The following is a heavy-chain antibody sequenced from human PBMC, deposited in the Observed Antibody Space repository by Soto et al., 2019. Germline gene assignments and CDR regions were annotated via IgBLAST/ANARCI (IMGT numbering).Heavy chain of an antibody. Sequence: QVQLVESGGGGVQPGQSLRLSCAASGFSVSNYGMHWVRQAPGKGLVWVAVVWKDGNTKHYGDSVKGRFTISRDNSKNTLELQMSSLRGEDTAVYYCARGEAWTEEAFDIWGQGTMVTVSS. V-gene: IGHV3-33*01. D-gene: IGHD5-12*01. CDR2: VWKDGNTK. CDR3: ARGEAWTEEAFDI. CDR1: GFSVSNYG. J-gene: IGHJ3*02.